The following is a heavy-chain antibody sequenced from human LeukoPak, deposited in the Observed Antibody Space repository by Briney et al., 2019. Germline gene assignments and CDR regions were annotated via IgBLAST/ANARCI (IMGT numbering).Heavy chain of an antibody. CDR2: ISSDGSNK. Sequence: GGSLRLSCAASGFTFSSYAMHWVRQAPGKGLEWVAVISSDGSNKYYAHSVKGRFTFSRDNSKNTLFLQMNSLRAEDTAVYYCARDGFSYSYDSSGYYYPAYWGQGTLVTVSS. D-gene: IGHD3-22*01. J-gene: IGHJ4*02. CDR3: ARDGFSYSYDSSGYYYPAY. V-gene: IGHV3-30-3*01. CDR1: GFTFSSYA.